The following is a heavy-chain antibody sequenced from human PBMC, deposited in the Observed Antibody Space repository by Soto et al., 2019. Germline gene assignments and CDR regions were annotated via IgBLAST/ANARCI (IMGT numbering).Heavy chain of an antibody. D-gene: IGHD2-15*01. CDR1: GFTFSSFW. V-gene: IGHV3-7*01. CDR3: ARDRVVIPTTLT. J-gene: IGHJ3*01. Sequence: GGSLRLSCAASGFTFSSFWMGWVRQAQGKGLEWVANIKQDGSEKYYVDSVKGRFTISRDNAKNSVYLQMNSLRAEDTAMYYCARDRVVIPTTLTWGQGTMVTVSS. CDR2: IKQDGSEK.